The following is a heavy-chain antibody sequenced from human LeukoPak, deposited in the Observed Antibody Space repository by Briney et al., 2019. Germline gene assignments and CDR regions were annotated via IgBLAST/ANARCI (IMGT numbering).Heavy chain of an antibody. CDR3: ARAGDYVKYYYYMDV. V-gene: IGHV1-2*02. CDR1: GYTFTGYY. D-gene: IGHD3-16*01. CDR2: INPNSGGT. Sequence: GASVKVSCKASGYTFTGYYMHWVRRAPGQGLEWMGWINPNSGGTNYAQKFQGRVTMTRDTSISTAYMELSRLRSDDTAVYYCARAGDYVKYYYYMDVWGKGTTVTVSS. J-gene: IGHJ6*03.